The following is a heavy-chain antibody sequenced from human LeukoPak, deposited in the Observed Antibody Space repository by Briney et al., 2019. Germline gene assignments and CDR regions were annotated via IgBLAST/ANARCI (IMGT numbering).Heavy chain of an antibody. CDR3: ARGGDCSGGSCYSWVDY. Sequence: PSETLSLTCTVSGGSISNAYWSWIRQPAGKGPEWIGRINTSGSSNYNPSLKSRVTMSVDTSKNQFSLKLSSVTAADTAVYYCARGGDCSGGSCYSWVDYWGQGALVTVSS. CDR2: INTSGSS. J-gene: IGHJ4*02. CDR1: GGSISNAY. V-gene: IGHV4-4*07. D-gene: IGHD2-15*01.